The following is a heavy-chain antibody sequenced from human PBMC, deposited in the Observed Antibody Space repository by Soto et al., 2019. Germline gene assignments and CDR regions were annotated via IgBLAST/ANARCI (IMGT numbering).Heavy chain of an antibody. D-gene: IGHD3-10*01. CDR1: GSISSGGYY. V-gene: IGHV4-31*02. J-gene: IGHJ6*02. CDR2: IYYSGSS. Sequence: GSISSGGYYLSWIRHHPGKGLEWIGYIYYSGSSYYNPSLKSRVIISVDTSKNHFSLNLTAVTAADTAVYYCARGTMLRGPGYYYAMDVWGQGTTVTVSS. CDR3: ARGTMLRGPGYYYAMDV.